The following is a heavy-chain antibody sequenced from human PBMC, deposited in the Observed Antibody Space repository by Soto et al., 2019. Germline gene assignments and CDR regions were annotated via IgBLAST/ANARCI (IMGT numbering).Heavy chain of an antibody. V-gene: IGHV3-15*01. J-gene: IGHJ4*02. CDR1: GFTFSNAW. Sequence: GGSLRLSCAASGFTFSNAWMSWVRQAPGKGLEWVGRIKSKTDGGTTDYAAPVKGRFTISRDDSKNTLYLQMNSLKTEDTAVYYCTTGTKMEWLRLPLPSFDYWGQGTLVTVSS. CDR3: TTGTKMEWLRLPLPSFDY. D-gene: IGHD5-12*01. CDR2: IKSKTDGGTT.